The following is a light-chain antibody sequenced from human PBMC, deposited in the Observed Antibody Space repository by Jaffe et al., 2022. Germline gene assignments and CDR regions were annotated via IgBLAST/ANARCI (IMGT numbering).Light chain of an antibody. Sequence: DIVLTQSPGALSLSPGERATLSCRASQSVSSSWLAWYQQKPGQAPRLLIYGASSRATGIPDRFSGSGSGTDFTLTISRLEPEDFAMYYCQQYGASPGTFGQGTKLEIK. J-gene: IGKJ2*01. CDR3: QQYGASPGT. CDR2: GAS. CDR1: QSVSSSW. V-gene: IGKV3-20*01.